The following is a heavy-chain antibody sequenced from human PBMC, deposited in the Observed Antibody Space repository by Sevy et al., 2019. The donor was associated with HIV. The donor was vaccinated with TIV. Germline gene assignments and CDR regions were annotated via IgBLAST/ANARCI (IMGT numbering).Heavy chain of an antibody. J-gene: IGHJ5*02. CDR1: GYTLTKLS. D-gene: IGHD2-15*01. CDR2: FDPQEDEI. CDR3: ATVGLRYYSGSSSYQGDWFDP. V-gene: IGHV1-24*01. Sequence: ASVKVSCKVSGYTLTKLSIHWVRQAPGKGLEWLGDFDPQEDEISYAQRFQGRLTMTEDTSTETAYMELSSLTSEDTAVDYCATVGLRYYSGSSSYQGDWFDPWGQGTLVTVSS.